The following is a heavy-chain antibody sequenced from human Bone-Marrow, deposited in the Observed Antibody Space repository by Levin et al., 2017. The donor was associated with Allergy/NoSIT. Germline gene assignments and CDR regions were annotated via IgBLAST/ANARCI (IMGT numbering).Heavy chain of an antibody. Sequence: SETLSLTCTVSGGSVNSGYFYWSWIRQAPGKGLEWIGYISYNGATNYNPSLKSRVTISVDPSRNQFSLKLTSVTAADTAVYYCARDSTAAEFDFWGQGTLVTVSS. CDR3: ARDSTAAEFDF. V-gene: IGHV4-61*01. CDR2: ISYNGAT. CDR1: GGSVNSGYFY. D-gene: IGHD4-17*01. J-gene: IGHJ4*02.